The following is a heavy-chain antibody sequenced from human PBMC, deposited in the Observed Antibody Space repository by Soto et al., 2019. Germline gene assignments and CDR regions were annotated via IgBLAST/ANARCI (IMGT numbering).Heavy chain of an antibody. V-gene: IGHV4-30-4*01. J-gene: IGHJ5*01. Sequence: SETLSLTCSVSGDSISNLDYFWAWIRQPPGQALEYIGYIYKSATTYYNPSFESRVAISVGTSKSQFSLNVTSATAADTAVYFCARGRYCLTGRCFPNWFDSWGQGALVTVSS. CDR1: GDSISNLDYF. CDR2: IYKSATT. CDR3: ARGRYCLTGRCFPNWFDS. D-gene: IGHD7-27*01.